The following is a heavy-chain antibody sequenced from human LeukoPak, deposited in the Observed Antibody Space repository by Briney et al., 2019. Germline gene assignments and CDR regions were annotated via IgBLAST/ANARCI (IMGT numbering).Heavy chain of an antibody. CDR3: ARVMEWLHHY. CDR2: ISGSGGST. D-gene: IGHD5-12*01. CDR1: GFTFSSYG. Sequence: PGGSLRLSCAASGFTFSSYGMSWVRQAPGKGLEWVSAISGSGGSTYYADSVKGRFTISRDNAKNSLYLQMNSLRAEDTAVYYCARVMEWLHHYWGQGTLVTVSS. V-gene: IGHV3-23*01. J-gene: IGHJ4*02.